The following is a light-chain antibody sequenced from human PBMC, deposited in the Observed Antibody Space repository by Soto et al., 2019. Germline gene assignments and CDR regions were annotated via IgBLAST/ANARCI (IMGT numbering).Light chain of an antibody. V-gene: IGKV3-20*01. Sequence: VVLTQSPGTLSLSPGERATLSCRAIQSVSSSYLAWYQQKPGQAPRLLIYGASSRATGIPDRFSGSGSGTDFTLTISSLQSEDFAVYYCQQYHNWPPITFGQGTRLEIK. CDR3: QQYHNWPPIT. CDR1: QSVSSSY. J-gene: IGKJ5*01. CDR2: GAS.